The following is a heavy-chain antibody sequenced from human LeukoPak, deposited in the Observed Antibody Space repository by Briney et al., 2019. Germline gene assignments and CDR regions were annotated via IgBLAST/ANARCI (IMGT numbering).Heavy chain of an antibody. J-gene: IGHJ6*02. D-gene: IGHD2-15*01. CDR2: FDPEDGET. V-gene: IGHV1-24*01. Sequence: ASVNVSCKLSRYTLTESFMHWVRQAAGKGLKGMGGFDPEDGETIYAQKFQARVTMTEDTSTDTAYMQLSSLRSEDTAVYYGATRPLLAGKNYGMGVWGQGTTVTVSS. CDR1: RYTLTESF. CDR3: ATRPLLAGKNYGMGV.